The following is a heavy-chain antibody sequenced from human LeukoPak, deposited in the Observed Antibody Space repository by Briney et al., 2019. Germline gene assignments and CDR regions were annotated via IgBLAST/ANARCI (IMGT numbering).Heavy chain of an antibody. V-gene: IGHV4-34*01. D-gene: IGHD2-2*01. Sequence: SETLSLTCTVSGGSISNHYWTWIRQPPGKGLEWIGEINHSGSTNYNPSLKSRVTISVDTSKNQFSLKLSSVTAADTAVYYCASPSSTSCYVCLDYWGQGTLVTVSS. CDR1: GGSISNHY. CDR2: INHSGST. J-gene: IGHJ4*02. CDR3: ASPSSTSCYVCLDY.